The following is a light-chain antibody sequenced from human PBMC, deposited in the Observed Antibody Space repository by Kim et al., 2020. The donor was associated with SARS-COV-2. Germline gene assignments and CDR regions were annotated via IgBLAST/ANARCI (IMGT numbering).Light chain of an antibody. J-gene: IGKJ3*01. CDR3: QQVELYPS. CDR1: QDISDR. Sequence: SASVGDRVTITCRASQDISDRLAWYQQRPGTAPKLLILAASTLHAGVPSRFSGGGTGTEFSLTIDSLQPEDFATYYCQQVELYPSFGPGTKVDIK. V-gene: IGKV1-9*01. CDR2: AAS.